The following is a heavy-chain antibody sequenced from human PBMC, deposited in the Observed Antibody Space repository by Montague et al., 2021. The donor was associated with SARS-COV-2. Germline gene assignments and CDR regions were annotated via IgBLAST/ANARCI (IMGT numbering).Heavy chain of an antibody. CDR2: IYYGGST. CDR1: GGSISSSSYY. CDR3: ARHGGHSYAHFAY. D-gene: IGHD5-18*01. J-gene: IGHJ4*02. Sequence: SETLSLTCTVSGGSISSSSYYWGWIRQPPGKGLEWIGSIYYGGSTYYNASLKSRVTISVDTSKNQFSLKLTSVTAADTAVYYCARHGGHSYAHFAYWGQGTLVIVSS. V-gene: IGHV4-39*01.